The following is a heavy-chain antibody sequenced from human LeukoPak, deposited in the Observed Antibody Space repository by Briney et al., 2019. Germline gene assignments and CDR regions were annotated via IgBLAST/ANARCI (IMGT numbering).Heavy chain of an antibody. CDR2: IWYDGSNK. J-gene: IGHJ4*02. Sequence: PGGSLRLSCAASGFTFSSYGMHWVRQAPGKGLEWVAVIWYDGSNKYYADSVKGRFTISRDNSKNTLYLQMNSLRAEDTAVYYCAREGKSSSWAPDYWGQGTLVTVSS. CDR3: AREGKSSSWAPDY. CDR1: GFTFSSYG. D-gene: IGHD6-13*01. V-gene: IGHV3-33*01.